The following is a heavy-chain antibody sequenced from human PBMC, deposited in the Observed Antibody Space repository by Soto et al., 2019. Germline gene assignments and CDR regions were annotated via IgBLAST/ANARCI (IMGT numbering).Heavy chain of an antibody. CDR3: ARALKGLSVFDY. CDR1: GFTFSSYS. V-gene: IGHV3-21*01. CDR2: ISSSSSYI. J-gene: IGHJ4*02. Sequence: GGSLRLSCAASGFTFSSYSMNWVRQAPGKGLEWVSSISSSSSYIYYADSVEGRFTISRDNAKNSLYLQMNSLRAEDTAVYYCARALKGLSVFDYWGQGTLVTVSS.